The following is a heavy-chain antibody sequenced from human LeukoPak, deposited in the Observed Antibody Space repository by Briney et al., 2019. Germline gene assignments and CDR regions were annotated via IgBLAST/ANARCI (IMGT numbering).Heavy chain of an antibody. CDR3: ARRRIAAAGTDLGYYYYMDV. CDR1: GYTFTGYY. CDR2: ISAYNGNT. D-gene: IGHD6-13*01. V-gene: IGHV1-18*04. Sequence: ASVKVSCKASGYTFTGYYMHWVRQAPGQGLEWMGWISAYNGNTNYAQKFQGRVTMTTDTSTSTAYMELRSLRSDDTAVYYCARRRIAAAGTDLGYYYYMDVWGKGTTVTVSS. J-gene: IGHJ6*03.